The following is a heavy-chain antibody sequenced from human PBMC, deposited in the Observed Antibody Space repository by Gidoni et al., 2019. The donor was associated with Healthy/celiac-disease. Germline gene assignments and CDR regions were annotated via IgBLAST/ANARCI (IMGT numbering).Heavy chain of an antibody. Sequence: GPAWLAVISYDGSNKYHTDSVKGRFTISRDNSKNTLYLQMNSLRPEDTAVYYCTRDQKAYDSSGYYGFDYWGQGTLVTVSS. V-gene: IGHV3-30*10. CDR2: ISYDGSNK. CDR3: TRDQKAYDSSGYYGFDY. D-gene: IGHD3-22*01. J-gene: IGHJ4*02.